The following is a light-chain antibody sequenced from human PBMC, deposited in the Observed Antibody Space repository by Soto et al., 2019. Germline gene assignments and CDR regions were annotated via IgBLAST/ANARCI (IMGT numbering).Light chain of an antibody. CDR2: GAS. CDR3: QQYDNSFT. Sequence: EIVLTQSPGTLSVSPGERATVSCRASQSVSSSYLAWYQHKPGQAPRLLISGASNRAAGIPDRFSGSGCGTDFTLTISRLEPEDFAVYYCQQYDNSFTFGGGTKVQIK. J-gene: IGKJ4*01. V-gene: IGKV3-20*01. CDR1: QSVSSSY.